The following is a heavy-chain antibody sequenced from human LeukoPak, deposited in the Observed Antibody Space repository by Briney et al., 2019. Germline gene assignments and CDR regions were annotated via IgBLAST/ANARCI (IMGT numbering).Heavy chain of an antibody. CDR1: GGSISSYY. J-gene: IGHJ6*02. CDR2: IYYSGST. Sequence: SETLSLTCIVSGGSISSYYWSWIRQPPGKGLEWIGYIYYSGSTNYNPSLKSRVTISVDTSKNQFSLKLSSVTAADTAVYYCARGGWFGELLDYYGMDVWGQGTTVTVSS. CDR3: ARGGWFGELLDYYGMDV. V-gene: IGHV4-59*08. D-gene: IGHD3-10*01.